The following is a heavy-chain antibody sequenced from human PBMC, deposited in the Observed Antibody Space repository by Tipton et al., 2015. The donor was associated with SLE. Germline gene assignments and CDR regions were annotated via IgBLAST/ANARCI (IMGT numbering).Heavy chain of an antibody. J-gene: IGHJ3*02. Sequence: SLRLSCAASGFTFYTYGIHWVRQAPGKGLEWVAFIRPDGNYEYYADSVKGRFTISRDNSKHTLYLQMNTLRAEDTAVYYCAKNPTTMFALDAFDMWGQGTTVTVSS. D-gene: IGHD3-10*02. V-gene: IGHV3-30*02. CDR2: IRPDGNYE. CDR1: GFTFYTYG. CDR3: AKNPTTMFALDAFDM.